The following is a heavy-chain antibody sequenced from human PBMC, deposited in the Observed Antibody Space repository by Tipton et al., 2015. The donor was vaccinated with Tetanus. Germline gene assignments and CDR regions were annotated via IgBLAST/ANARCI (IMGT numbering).Heavy chain of an antibody. Sequence: SLRLSCEASGFSVSGKSVSWVRQTPRKGLEWIEIQHSGGHTDYADSVKDRFTISRDNSKNMLYLAINTLTVEDTAMYYCARVVRGSGPRVYCFGSWGRGTLVTVSS. V-gene: IGHV3-66*01. CDR1: GFSVSGKS. CDR3: ARVVRGSGPRVYCFGS. CDR2: QHSGGHT. J-gene: IGHJ4*02. D-gene: IGHD5-12*01.